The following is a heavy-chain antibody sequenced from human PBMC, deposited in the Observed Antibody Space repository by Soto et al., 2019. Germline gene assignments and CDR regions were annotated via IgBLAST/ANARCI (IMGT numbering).Heavy chain of an antibody. CDR2: INHSGST. CDR1: GGSFSGYY. Sequence: SETLSLTCAVYGGSFSGYYWSWIRQPPGKGLEWIGEINHSGSTNYNPSLKSRVTISVDTSKNQFSLKLSSVTAADTAVYYCARDPYYDFWSGYHLYGMDIWGQGTTVTVSS. CDR3: ARDPYYDFWSGYHLYGMDI. J-gene: IGHJ6*02. V-gene: IGHV4-34*01. D-gene: IGHD3-3*01.